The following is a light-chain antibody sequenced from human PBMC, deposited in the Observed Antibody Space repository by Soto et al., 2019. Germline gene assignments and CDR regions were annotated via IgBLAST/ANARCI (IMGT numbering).Light chain of an antibody. CDR2: TAS. CDR1: QDIAIY. V-gene: IGKV1-9*01. J-gene: IGKJ5*01. CDR3: LQYNNWPPGIT. Sequence: IQLTQSPASLSASVGDRVTFTCRSSQDIAIYLAWYQQKPGEAPNLLIHTASTLHGGVPSRFSGSGSGTDFTLTITSLQAEDFATYYCLQYNNWPPGITFGQGTRLEIK.